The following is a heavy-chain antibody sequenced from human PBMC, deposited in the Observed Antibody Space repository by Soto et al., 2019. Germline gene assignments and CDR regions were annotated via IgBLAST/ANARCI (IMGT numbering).Heavy chain of an antibody. J-gene: IGHJ3*02. CDR2: ISSSSSTI. CDR3: TRDFFRKWPLNYYDSSGYSGDAFDI. V-gene: IGHV3-48*02. CDR1: GFTFSSYS. Sequence: QPGGSLRLSCAASGFTFSSYSMNWVRQAPGKGLEWVSYISSSSSTIYYADSVKGRFTISRDNAKNSLYLQMNSLRDEDTAVYYCTRDFFRKWPLNYYDSSGYSGDAFDIWGQGTMVTVSS. D-gene: IGHD3-22*01.